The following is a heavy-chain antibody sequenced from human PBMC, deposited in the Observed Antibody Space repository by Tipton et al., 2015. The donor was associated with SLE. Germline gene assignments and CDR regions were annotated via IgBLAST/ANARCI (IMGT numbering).Heavy chain of an antibody. CDR2: IWYDGSNK. V-gene: IGHV3-33*01. D-gene: IGHD3-22*01. CDR3: ARDRDDSSGSLFDP. J-gene: IGHJ5*02. Sequence: SLRLSCAASGFTFRSYGMHWVRQAPGKGLEWVAVIWYDGSNKYYADSVKGRFTISRDNSKNTLYLQMNSLRAEDTAVYYCARDRDDSSGSLFDPWGQGTLVTVSS. CDR1: GFTFRSYG.